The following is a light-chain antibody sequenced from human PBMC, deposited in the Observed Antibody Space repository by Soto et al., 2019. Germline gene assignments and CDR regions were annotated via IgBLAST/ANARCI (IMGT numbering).Light chain of an antibody. CDR1: SSDVGGYNY. CDR3: SSYTSSSTLRV. V-gene: IGLV2-14*01. Sequence: ALTQPASVSGSPGQSITISCTGTSSDVGGYNYVSWYQQHPGKAPKLMIYEVSNRPSGVSNRFSGSKSGNTASLTISGLQAEDEADYYCSSYTSSSTLRVFGTGTKLTVL. J-gene: IGLJ1*01. CDR2: EVS.